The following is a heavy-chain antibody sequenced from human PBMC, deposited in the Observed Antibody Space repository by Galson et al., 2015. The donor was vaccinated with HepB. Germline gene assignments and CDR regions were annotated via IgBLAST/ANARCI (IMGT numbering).Heavy chain of an antibody. V-gene: IGHV1-69*06. CDR3: ARDPGGDPTASVAFDI. D-gene: IGHD4-17*01. Sequence: SVKVSCKASGGTFSSYAISWVRQAPGQGLEWMGGIIPIFGTANYAQKFQGRVTITADKSTSTAYMELSSLRSEDTAVYYCARDPGGDPTASVAFDIWGQGTMVTVSS. J-gene: IGHJ3*02. CDR1: GGTFSSYA. CDR2: IIPIFGTA.